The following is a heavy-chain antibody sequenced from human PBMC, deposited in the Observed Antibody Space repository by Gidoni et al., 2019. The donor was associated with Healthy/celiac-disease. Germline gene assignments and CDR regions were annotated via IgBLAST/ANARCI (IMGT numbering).Heavy chain of an antibody. CDR3: TTDRYDFWSGYYNFDY. Sequence: EVQLVESGGGLVKPGGSLRLSCAASGFTFRNAWMSWVRQAPGKGLEWVGRIKSKTDGGTTDYAAPVKGRFTISRDDSKNTLYLQMNSLKTEDTAVYYCTTDRYDFWSGYYNFDYWGQGTLVTVSS. V-gene: IGHV3-15*01. CDR1: GFTFRNAW. D-gene: IGHD3-3*01. CDR2: IKSKTDGGTT. J-gene: IGHJ4*02.